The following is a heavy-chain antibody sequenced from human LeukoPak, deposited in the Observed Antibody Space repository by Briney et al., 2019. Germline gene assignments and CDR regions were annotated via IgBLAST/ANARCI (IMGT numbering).Heavy chain of an antibody. Sequence: ASVTVSCKASGYTFTSYDINWVRQATGQGLEWMGWMNPTSGHTGYAQTFQGRVTMTRDTSISTAYMELNSLTSEDTAVYYCAISPVGVRKKHDFWGQGTLVIVSS. D-gene: IGHD3-10*01. CDR1: GYTFTSYD. CDR2: MNPTSGHT. CDR3: AISPVGVRKKHDF. V-gene: IGHV1-8*01. J-gene: IGHJ4*02.